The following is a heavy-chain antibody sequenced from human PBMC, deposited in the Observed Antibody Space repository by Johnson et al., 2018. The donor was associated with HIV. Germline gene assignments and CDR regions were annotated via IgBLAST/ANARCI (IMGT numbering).Heavy chain of an antibody. Sequence: QVQLVESGGGVVQPGRSLRLSCAASGFTFSSYGMHWVRQAPGKGLEWVAVIWYDGSNKYYADYVKGRFTISRDNSKNTLYLQMESLRVADTAIYYCAKAWELLGRRAALDIWGQGTMVTVSS. V-gene: IGHV3-33*06. D-gene: IGHD1-26*01. CDR1: GFTFSSYG. CDR3: AKAWELLGRRAALDI. J-gene: IGHJ3*02. CDR2: IWYDGSNK.